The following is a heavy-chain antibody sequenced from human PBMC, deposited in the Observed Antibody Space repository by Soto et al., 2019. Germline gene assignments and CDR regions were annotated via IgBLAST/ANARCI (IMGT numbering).Heavy chain of an antibody. J-gene: IGHJ4*02. CDR1: GGSIYTYS. Sequence: PSETLSLTCTVSGGSIYTYSWTWIRQPAGKGLEWIGHIYSSGSANYNPSLKSRVSMSVDTSKNQFSLKLNSVTAADTAVYYCATIVGANDSWGQGTLVTVSS. D-gene: IGHD1-26*01. CDR3: ATIVGANDS. CDR2: IYSSGSA. V-gene: IGHV4-4*07.